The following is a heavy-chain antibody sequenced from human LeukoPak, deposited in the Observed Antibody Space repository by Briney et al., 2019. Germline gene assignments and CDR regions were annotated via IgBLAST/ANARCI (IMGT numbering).Heavy chain of an antibody. CDR1: GYRFTSYW. V-gene: IGHV5-51*01. J-gene: IGHJ4*02. CDR3: ARLYQVQLWLLDY. D-gene: IGHD5-18*01. CDR2: IYPGDSDT. Sequence: GESLKISCQGSGYRFTSYWIGWVRQLPGKGLEWMGIIYPGDSDTRYSPSFQGQVTISADKSISTAYLQWSSLKASDTAMYYCARLYQVQLWLLDYWGQGTLVTVSS.